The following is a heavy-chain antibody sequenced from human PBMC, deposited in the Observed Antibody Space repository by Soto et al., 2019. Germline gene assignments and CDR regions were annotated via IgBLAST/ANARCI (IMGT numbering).Heavy chain of an antibody. J-gene: IGHJ4*02. CDR3: ARFYSYGSNY. CDR2: ISSSSSTI. V-gene: IGHV3-48*02. D-gene: IGHD5-18*01. CDR1: GFTFSSYS. Sequence: GGSLRLSCASSGFTFSSYSMNLVRQAPGKGLEWVSYISSSSSTIYYADSVKGRFTISRDNAKNSLYLQMNSLRDEDTAVYYCARFYSYGSNYWGQGTLVTSPQ.